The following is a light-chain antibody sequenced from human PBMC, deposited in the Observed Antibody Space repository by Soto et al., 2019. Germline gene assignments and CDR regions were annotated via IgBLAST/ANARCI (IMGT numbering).Light chain of an antibody. Sequence: QSVLTQPPSVSGAPGQRVTISRTGSSSNIGAGYDVHWYQQLPGTGPKLLIYGKSNRPSGVPDRFSGSKSGTSASLAITGLQAEYEADYYCQSYDSSLSGVVFGGGTKLTVL. CDR3: QSYDSSLSGVV. CDR2: GKS. J-gene: IGLJ2*01. CDR1: SSNIGAGYD. V-gene: IGLV1-40*01.